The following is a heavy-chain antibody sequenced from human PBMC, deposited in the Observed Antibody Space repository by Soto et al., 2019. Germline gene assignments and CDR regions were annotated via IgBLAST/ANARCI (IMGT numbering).Heavy chain of an antibody. V-gene: IGHV3-7*01. CDR3: ARDARRFLEWLLGYMDV. CDR2: INLDGSEK. Sequence: PGGSLRLSCAASGFTFSNYWMSWVRQAPGKGLEWVANINLDGSEKDCVDSVKGRFTISRDNAKNSLYLQMNSLRAEDTAVYYCARDARRFLEWLLGYMDVWGKGTTVTVSS. CDR1: GFTFSNYW. D-gene: IGHD3-3*01. J-gene: IGHJ6*03.